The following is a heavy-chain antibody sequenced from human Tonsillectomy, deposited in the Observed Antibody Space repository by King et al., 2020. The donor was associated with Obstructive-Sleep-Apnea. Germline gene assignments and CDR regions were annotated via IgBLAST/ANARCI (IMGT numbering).Heavy chain of an antibody. CDR3: ARHVADYYGPYYFNY. CDR1: GGSISSYY. Sequence: VQLQESGPGLVKPSETLSLTCTVSGGSISSYYWSWIRQPPGKGLEWIGYIHYSGSTNHNPSLKSRVTISVDTSKNQFSLNLSSVTAADTAVYYCARHVADYYGPYYFNYWGQGTLVTVSS. D-gene: IGHD3-10*01. V-gene: IGHV4-59*08. J-gene: IGHJ4*02. CDR2: IHYSGST.